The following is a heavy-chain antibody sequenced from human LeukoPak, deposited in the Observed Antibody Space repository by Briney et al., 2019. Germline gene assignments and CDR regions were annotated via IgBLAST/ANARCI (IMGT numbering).Heavy chain of an antibody. CDR3: ANADYDGHFDY. D-gene: IGHD4-17*01. CDR1: GFTFSSYG. CDR2: ISYDGSNK. J-gene: IGHJ4*02. Sequence: GRSLRLSCAASGFTFSSYGMHWVRQAPGKGLEWVAVISYDGSNKYYADSVKGRFTISRDNSKNTLYLQMNSLRAEDTAAYYCANADYDGHFDYWGQGTLVTVSS. V-gene: IGHV3-30*18.